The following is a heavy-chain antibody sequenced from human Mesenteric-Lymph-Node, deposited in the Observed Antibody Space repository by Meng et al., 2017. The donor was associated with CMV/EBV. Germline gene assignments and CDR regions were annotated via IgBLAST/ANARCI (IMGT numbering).Heavy chain of an antibody. CDR2: ISSSGSTI. CDR3: ARDKPDGGSYHYYGMDV. J-gene: IGHJ6*02. CDR1: GFIFSDYY. V-gene: IGHV3-11*01. Sequence: GGSLRLSCAASGFIFSDYYMSWIRQAPGKGLEWISYISSSGSTIYYADSMKGRFTISSDTAKNSLYLQMNSLRAEDTAVYYCARDKPDGGSYHYYGMDVWGQGTTVTVSS. D-gene: IGHD1-14*01.